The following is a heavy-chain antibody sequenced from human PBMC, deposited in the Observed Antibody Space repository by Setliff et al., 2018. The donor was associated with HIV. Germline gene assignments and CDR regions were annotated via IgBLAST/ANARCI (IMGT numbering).Heavy chain of an antibody. CDR3: AREREAWSAYDS. Sequence: PSETLSLTCTVSGASVTNVLYYWSWLRQPAGKGLEWNGHIYTSGNSRYTNYNSSLESRFSISLDTSSNQFSLKLSSVTAADTAVYHCAREREAWSAYDSWGQGTLVTVSS. CDR2: IYTSGNSRYT. J-gene: IGHJ5*02. D-gene: IGHD3-3*01. V-gene: IGHV4-61*09. CDR1: GASVTNVLYY.